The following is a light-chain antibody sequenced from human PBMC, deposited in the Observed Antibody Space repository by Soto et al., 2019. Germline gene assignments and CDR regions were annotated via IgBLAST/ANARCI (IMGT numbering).Light chain of an antibody. J-gene: IGKJ5*01. CDR1: QSVSSSY. CDR2: DAS. Sequence: EIVLTQSPATLSLSPGERATLSCGASQSVSSSYLAWYQQKPGLAPRLLISDASSMATGIPDRFSGSGSGTDFTLTISRLEPEDFAVYYCQQYCSSPRITCGQGTRLEIK. V-gene: IGKV3D-20*01. CDR3: QQYCSSPRIT.